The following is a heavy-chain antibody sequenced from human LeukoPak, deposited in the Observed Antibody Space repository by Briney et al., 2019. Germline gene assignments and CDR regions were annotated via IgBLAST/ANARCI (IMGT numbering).Heavy chain of an antibody. Sequence: PGGSLRLSCAASGFTFSSYWMSWVRQAPGKGLEWVANIKQDGSEKYYVDSVKGRFTIPRDNAKNSLYLQMNSLRAEDTAVYYCARGSYYYGSGSYYESYYFDYWGQGTLVTVYS. V-gene: IGHV3-7*03. CDR3: ARGSYYYGSGSYYESYYFDY. CDR2: IKQDGSEK. D-gene: IGHD3-10*01. CDR1: GFTFSSYW. J-gene: IGHJ4*02.